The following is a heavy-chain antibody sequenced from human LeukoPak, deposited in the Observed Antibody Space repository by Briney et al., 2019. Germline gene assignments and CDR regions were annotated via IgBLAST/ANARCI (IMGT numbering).Heavy chain of an antibody. CDR2: IWYDGSNK. V-gene: IGHV3-33*06. CDR1: GFTFSSYG. Sequence: PGGSLRLSCAASGFTFSSYGMHWVRQAPGKGLEWVAVIWYDGSNKYYADSVKGRFTISRDNSKNTLYLQMNSLRAEDTAVYYCAKDHSTVTTDYFDYWGQGTLVTVSS. CDR3: AKDHSTVTTDYFDY. D-gene: IGHD4-17*01. J-gene: IGHJ4*02.